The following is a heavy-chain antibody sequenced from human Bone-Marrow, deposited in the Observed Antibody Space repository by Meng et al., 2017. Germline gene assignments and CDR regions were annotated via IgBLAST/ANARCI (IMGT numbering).Heavy chain of an antibody. CDR3: ARAPPELLWFGECDV. Sequence: ASVKVSCKASGYTFTSYGISWVRQAPGQGLKWMGWISAYNGNTNYAQKLQGRVTMTTDTSTSTAYMELRSLRSDDTAVYYCARAPPELLWFGECDVWGQGTTVTVSS. J-gene: IGHJ6*02. CDR2: ISAYNGNT. V-gene: IGHV1-18*01. D-gene: IGHD3-10*01. CDR1: GYTFTSYG.